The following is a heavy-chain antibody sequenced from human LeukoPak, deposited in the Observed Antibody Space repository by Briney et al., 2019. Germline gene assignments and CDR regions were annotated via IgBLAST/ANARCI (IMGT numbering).Heavy chain of an antibody. V-gene: IGHV1-69*06. CDR3: ARDHYYDSSGYYYSNWFDP. Sequence: SVKVSFKASGGTFSSYAISWVRQAPGQGLEWMGGIIPIFGTANYAQKFQGRVTITADKSTSTAYMELSSLRSEDTAVYYCARDHYYDSSGYYYSNWFDPWGQGTLVTVSS. CDR2: IIPIFGTA. D-gene: IGHD3-22*01. J-gene: IGHJ5*02. CDR1: GGTFSSYA.